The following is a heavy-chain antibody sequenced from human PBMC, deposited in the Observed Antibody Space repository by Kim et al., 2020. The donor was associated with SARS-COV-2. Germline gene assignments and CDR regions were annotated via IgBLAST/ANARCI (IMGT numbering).Heavy chain of an antibody. Sequence: SETLSLTCAVYGGSFSGYYWSWIRQPPGKGLEWIGEINHSGSTNYNPSLKSRVTISVDTSKNQFSLKLSSVTAADTAVYYCARGRGGTTVVTLGLGYYYYYGMDYWGQGTTVPVSS. CDR2: INHSGST. J-gene: IGHJ6*02. D-gene: IGHD4-17*01. V-gene: IGHV4-34*01. CDR3: ARGRGGTTVVTLGLGYYYYYGMDY. CDR1: GGSFSGYY.